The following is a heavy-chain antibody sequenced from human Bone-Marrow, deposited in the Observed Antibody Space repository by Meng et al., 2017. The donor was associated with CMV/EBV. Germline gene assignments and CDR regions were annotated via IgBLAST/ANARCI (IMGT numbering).Heavy chain of an antibody. J-gene: IGHJ4*02. CDR2: ISSSSSYI. D-gene: IGHD6-19*01. V-gene: IGHV3-21*01. CDR1: GFTFSSYS. CDR3: TTEAVAGPLSPYYFDY. Sequence: GGSLRLSCAASGFTFSSYSMNWVRQAPGKGLEWVSSISSSSSYIYYADSVKGRFTISRDNAKNSLYLQMNSLRAEDTAVYYCTTEAVAGPLSPYYFDYWGQGTLVTVSS.